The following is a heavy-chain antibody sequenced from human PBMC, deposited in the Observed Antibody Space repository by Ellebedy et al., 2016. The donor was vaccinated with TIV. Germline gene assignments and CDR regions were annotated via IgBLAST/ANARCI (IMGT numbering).Heavy chain of an antibody. D-gene: IGHD3-10*01. Sequence: GESLKISCVASGFTFHTYWMHWVRQAPGKGLEWVAFVRYDGSTKYYADSVKGRFTISRDNSESTMDLQMDTLRAEDTAAYYCTKDRGYYYGIFDSWGQGTMVTVSS. CDR3: TKDRGYYYGIFDS. J-gene: IGHJ4*02. V-gene: IGHV3-30*02. CDR1: GFTFHTYW. CDR2: VRYDGSTK.